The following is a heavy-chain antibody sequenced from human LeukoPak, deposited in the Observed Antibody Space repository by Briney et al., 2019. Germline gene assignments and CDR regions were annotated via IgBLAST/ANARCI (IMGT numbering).Heavy chain of an antibody. CDR1: GFTFSSYW. V-gene: IGHV3-7*01. Sequence: GGSLRLSCAASGFTFSSYWMSWVRQAPGKGLEWVANIKQDGSEKYYVDFVKGRFTISRDNAKNSLYLQMNSLRAEDTAVYYCARGHAGHYALLYGLDVWGKGTTVTVSS. CDR2: IKQDGSEK. J-gene: IGHJ6*04. CDR3: ARGHAGHYALLYGLDV. D-gene: IGHD2-15*01.